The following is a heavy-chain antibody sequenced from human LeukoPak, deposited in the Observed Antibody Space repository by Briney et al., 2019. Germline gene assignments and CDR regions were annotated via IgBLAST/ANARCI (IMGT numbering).Heavy chain of an antibody. Sequence: GGSLRLSCAASGFALSSYTMNWVRQAPGKGLEWVSSISSSSSYIYYADSVKGRFTISRDNSKNTLYLQMNSLRAEDTAVYYCASGTTAMVPADYGMDVWGQGTTVTVSS. J-gene: IGHJ6*02. D-gene: IGHD5-18*01. CDR2: ISSSSSYI. CDR1: GFALSSYT. CDR3: ASGTTAMVPADYGMDV. V-gene: IGHV3-21*01.